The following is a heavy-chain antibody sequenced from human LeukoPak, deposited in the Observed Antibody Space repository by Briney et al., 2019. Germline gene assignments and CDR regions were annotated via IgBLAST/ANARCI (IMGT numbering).Heavy chain of an antibody. CDR2: IYHSGST. Sequence: SETLSLTCAVSGGSISSSNWWSWVRQPPGQGLEWIGEIYHSGSTNYNPSLKSRVTISVDKSKNQFSLKLSSVTAADTAVYYCARDLRFLSHYYYGMDVWGQGTTVTVSS. V-gene: IGHV4-4*02. CDR3: ARDLRFLSHYYYGMDV. D-gene: IGHD3-3*01. J-gene: IGHJ6*02. CDR1: GGSISSSNW.